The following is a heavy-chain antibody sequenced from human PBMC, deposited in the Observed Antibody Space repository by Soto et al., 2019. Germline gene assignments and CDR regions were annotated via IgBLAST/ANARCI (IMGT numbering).Heavy chain of an antibody. CDR3: ATRFYDSGGYYLFYFDS. CDR2: INHSGST. CDR1: GGSFSFYY. V-gene: IGHV4-34*01. Sequence: QVQLHQWGAGLLKPSETLSLTCAVSGGSFSFYYWSWIRQPPGKEPEWIGEINHSGSTNYNSSLKSRVTISVDTSKNQFSLKLSSVTAADTAVYYCATRFYDSGGYYLFYFDSWGQGTLVTVSS. D-gene: IGHD3-22*01. J-gene: IGHJ4*02.